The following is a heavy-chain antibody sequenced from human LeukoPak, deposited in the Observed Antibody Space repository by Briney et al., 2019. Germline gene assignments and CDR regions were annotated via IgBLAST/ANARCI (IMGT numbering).Heavy chain of an antibody. V-gene: IGHV3-53*05. CDR1: GFTVSSNY. J-gene: IGHJ4*02. Sequence: PGGSLRLSCAASGFTVSSNYMSWVRQAPGKGLEWVSVIYSGGGTYYTDSVKGRFTISRDNSKNTVYLQMNSLRAEDTAVYYCAKDRYSSGWYSDFDYWGQGTLVTVSS. CDR3: AKDRYSSGWYSDFDY. CDR2: IYSGGGT. D-gene: IGHD6-19*01.